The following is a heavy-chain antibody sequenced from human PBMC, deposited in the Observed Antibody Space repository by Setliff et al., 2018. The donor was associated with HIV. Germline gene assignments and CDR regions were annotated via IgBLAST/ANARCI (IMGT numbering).Heavy chain of an antibody. V-gene: IGHV4-59*11. Sequence: SETLSLTCTVSGASISSHYWSWIRQSPGKGLEWIGHVYYSGTTKYNPSLQSRVSMSVDTSKNQVSVRLQSLSAADTAVYYCARGAFDTSDYYSNSYYFYIDVWGKGTTVTVSS. D-gene: IGHD3-22*01. CDR2: VYYSGTT. CDR1: GASISSHY. CDR3: ARGAFDTSDYYSNSYYFYIDV. J-gene: IGHJ6*03.